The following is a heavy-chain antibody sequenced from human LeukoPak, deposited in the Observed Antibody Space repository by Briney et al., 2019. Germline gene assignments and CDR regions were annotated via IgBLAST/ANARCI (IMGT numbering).Heavy chain of an antibody. D-gene: IGHD3-22*01. CDR1: GGTFSSYA. V-gene: IGHV1-69*13. J-gene: IGHJ5*02. Sequence: GASVKVSCKASGGTFSSYAISWVRQAPGQGLEWMGGIIPIFGTANYAQKFQGRVTITADESTSTAYMELSSLRSEDTAVYYCARDSYDSSGYYYEAVDPWGQGTLVTVSS. CDR2: IIPIFGTA. CDR3: ARDSYDSSGYYYEAVDP.